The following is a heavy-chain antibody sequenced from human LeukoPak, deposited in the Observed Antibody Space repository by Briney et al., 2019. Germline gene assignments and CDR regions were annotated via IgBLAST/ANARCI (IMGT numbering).Heavy chain of an antibody. CDR3: AKEPGYGFQNRFDP. V-gene: IGHV3-23*01. Sequence: GGSLRLSCAASGFTFSSYAMSWVRQAPGKGLEWVSIISGSGGSTYCADSVKGRFTISRDNSKNTLYLQMNSLRAEDTAVYYCAKEPGYGFQNRFDPWGQGNLVPVSS. CDR2: ISGSGGST. J-gene: IGHJ5*02. D-gene: IGHD6-13*01. CDR1: GFTFSSYA.